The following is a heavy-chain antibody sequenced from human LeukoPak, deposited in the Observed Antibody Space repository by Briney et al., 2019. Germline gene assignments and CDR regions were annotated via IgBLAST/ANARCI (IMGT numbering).Heavy chain of an antibody. J-gene: IGHJ4*02. CDR1: GGSISSYY. D-gene: IGHD6-19*01. CDR3: AKDLSVDYNSGWYGDC. Sequence: NSSETLSLTCTVSGGSISSYYWTWIRQPPGKGLEWLGYIYDSGNTNYNPSLKSRVTISLDTSKNQFSLRLPSVTAADTAVYYCAKDLSVDYNSGWYGDCWGQGTLVTVSS. CDR2: IYDSGNT. V-gene: IGHV4-59*01.